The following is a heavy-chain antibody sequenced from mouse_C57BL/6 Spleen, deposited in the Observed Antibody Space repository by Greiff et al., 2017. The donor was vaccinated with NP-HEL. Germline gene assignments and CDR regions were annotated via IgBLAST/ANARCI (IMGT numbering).Heavy chain of an antibody. CDR1: GFTFSDYG. Sequence: EVKLMESGGGLVKPGGSLKLSCAASGFTFSDYGMHWVRQAPEKGLEWVAYISSGSSTIYYADTVKGRFTISRDNAKNTLFLQMTSLRSEDTAMYYCASADYNSTSVAMDYWGQGTPVTVSS. J-gene: IGHJ4*01. CDR3: ASADYNSTSVAMDY. CDR2: ISSGSSTI. D-gene: IGHD2-5*01. V-gene: IGHV5-17*01.